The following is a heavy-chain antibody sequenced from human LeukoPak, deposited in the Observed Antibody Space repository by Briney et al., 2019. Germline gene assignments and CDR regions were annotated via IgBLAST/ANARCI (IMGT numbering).Heavy chain of an antibody. CDR1: GGSISSFH. V-gene: IGHV4-4*07. J-gene: IGHJ4*02. Sequence: PETLSLTCTVSGGSISSFHWSWIRQPAGKGLEWIGRIYSSGGTDYNPSLKSRVTISVDKSKNQFSLRLSSVTAADTAVYYCASGGPRDCSTTSCYDHYWGQGTLVTVSS. D-gene: IGHD2-2*01. CDR3: ASGGPRDCSTTSCYDHY. CDR2: IYSSGGT.